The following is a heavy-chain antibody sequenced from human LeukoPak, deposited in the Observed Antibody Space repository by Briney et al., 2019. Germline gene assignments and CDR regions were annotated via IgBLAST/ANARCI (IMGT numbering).Heavy chain of an antibody. V-gene: IGHV3-30-3*01. D-gene: IGHD3-9*01. CDR2: ISYDGSNK. Sequence: GGSLRLSCAAYGFTFSSYAMHWVRQAPGKGLEWVAVISYDGSNKYYADSVKGRFTISRDNSNNTLYLQMNSLRAEDTAVYYCARGHDILTDFDYWGQGTLVTVSS. CDR1: GFTFSSYA. CDR3: ARGHDILTDFDY. J-gene: IGHJ4*02.